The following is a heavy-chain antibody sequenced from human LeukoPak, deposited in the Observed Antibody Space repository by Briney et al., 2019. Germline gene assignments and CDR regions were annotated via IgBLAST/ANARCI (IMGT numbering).Heavy chain of an antibody. Sequence: GGSLRLSCAASRFTFSSYWMSWVRQAPGKGLEWVANIKQDGSEKYYVDSVKGRFTISRDNAKNTLYLQMNSLRAEDTALYYCTRGYVGIDYWGQGTLVTVSS. CDR1: RFTFSSYW. V-gene: IGHV3-7*04. CDR3: TRGYVGIDY. D-gene: IGHD5-12*01. CDR2: IKQDGSEK. J-gene: IGHJ4*02.